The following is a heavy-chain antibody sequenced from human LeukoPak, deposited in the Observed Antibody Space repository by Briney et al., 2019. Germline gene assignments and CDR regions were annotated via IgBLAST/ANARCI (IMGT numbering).Heavy chain of an antibody. J-gene: IGHJ4*02. CDR3: ARGVPDNSYLSF. CDR1: GFTFNSYW. D-gene: IGHD5-18*01. Sequence: PGGSLRLSCAASGFTFNSYWMHWVRQPPGKGLVWDARIKVDGISTTYADSVKGRFTISRDNAKQTVYLQMNSLRVEDTAVYYCARGVPDNSYLSFWGQGTLVTVSS. V-gene: IGHV3-74*01. CDR2: IKVDGIST.